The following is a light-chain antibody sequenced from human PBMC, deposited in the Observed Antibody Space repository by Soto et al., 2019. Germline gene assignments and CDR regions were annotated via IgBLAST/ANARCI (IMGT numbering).Light chain of an antibody. Sequence: EIVMTQSPATLSVSPGERATLTCRASQSVSSNLAWYQQKPGQAPRLLIYDASTRATDIPARFSGSGSGTEFTLTLSGLQSEDFAVYYCQQYNNWPPLTFGGGTKVEIK. CDR1: QSVSSN. J-gene: IGKJ4*01. CDR2: DAS. CDR3: QQYNNWPPLT. V-gene: IGKV3-15*01.